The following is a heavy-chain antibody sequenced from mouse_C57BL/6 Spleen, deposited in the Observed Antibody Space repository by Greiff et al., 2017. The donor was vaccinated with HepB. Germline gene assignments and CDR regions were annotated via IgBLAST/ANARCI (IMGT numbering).Heavy chain of an antibody. J-gene: IGHJ1*03. Sequence: QVQLKESGAELVKPGASVKMSCNASGYTFPTYPIEWMKQNHGKSLEWIGNFHPYNDDTKYNEKFKGKATLTVEKSSSTVYLELSRLTSDDSAVYYCARGYGSSYNWYFDVWGTGTTVTVSS. V-gene: IGHV1-47*01. CDR3: ARGYGSSYNWYFDV. CDR1: GYTFPTYP. D-gene: IGHD1-1*01. CDR2: FHPYNDDT.